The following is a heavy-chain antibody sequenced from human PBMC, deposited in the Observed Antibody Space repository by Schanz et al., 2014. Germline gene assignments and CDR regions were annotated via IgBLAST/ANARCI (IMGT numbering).Heavy chain of an antibody. V-gene: IGHV3-74*01. Sequence: EVQLVESGGGFVQPGGSLRLSCATSGFTFSSQWMHWVRQVPGKGPEWVSRINSDGSNINYADFVKGRFTISRDNAKNALYLQMNSLRADDTAVYYCAKVREWWTYYFDYWGQGTLVTVSS. CDR3: AKVREWWTYYFDY. CDR1: GFTFSSQW. D-gene: IGHD2-15*01. J-gene: IGHJ4*02. CDR2: INSDGSNI.